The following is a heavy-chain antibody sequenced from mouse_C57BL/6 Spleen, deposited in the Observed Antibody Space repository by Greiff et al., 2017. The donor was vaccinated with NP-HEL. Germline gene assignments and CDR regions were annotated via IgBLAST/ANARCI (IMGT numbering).Heavy chain of an antibody. V-gene: IGHV1-59*01. CDR2: IDPSDSYT. CDR3: ARGGYYYGSSEGDAMGY. Sequence: QVQLQQPGAELVRPGTSVKLSCKASGYTFTSYWMHWVKQRPGQGLEWIGVIDPSDSYTNYNQKFKGKATLTVDTSSSTAYMQLSSLTSEDSAVYYCARGGYYYGSSEGDAMGYWGQGTSVTVSS. CDR1: GYTFTSYW. J-gene: IGHJ4*01. D-gene: IGHD1-1*01.